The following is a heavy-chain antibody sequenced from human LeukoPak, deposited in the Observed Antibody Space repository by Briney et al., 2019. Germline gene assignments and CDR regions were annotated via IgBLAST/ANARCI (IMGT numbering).Heavy chain of an antibody. CDR2: ISGSGGST. J-gene: IGHJ4*02. V-gene: IGHV3-23*01. CDR1: GFTFSTSA. Sequence: GGSLRLSCVVSGFTFSTSAMSWVRQAPGKGLEWVSAISGSGGSTYYADSVKGRFTISRDNSKNTLYLQMNSLRAEDTAVYYCAKVSYDFWSGQHFDYWGQGTLVTVSS. CDR3: AKVSYDFWSGQHFDY. D-gene: IGHD3-3*01.